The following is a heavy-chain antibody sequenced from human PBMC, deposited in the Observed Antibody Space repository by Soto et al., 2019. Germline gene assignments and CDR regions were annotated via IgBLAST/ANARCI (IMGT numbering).Heavy chain of an antibody. V-gene: IGHV4-59*01. CDR2: IYYTGST. CDR3: ARDGYTLTPNYYYGMDV. D-gene: IGHD4-4*01. Sequence: TEALSITYKVCVGYNSRYYWSWIRQTPEKGLEWIGYIYYTGSTNYNPSLKSRVTISVDTSKNHFSLKLSSVTAADTAVYYCARDGYTLTPNYYYGMDVWGQGTTVTVSS. CDR1: VGYNSRYY. J-gene: IGHJ6*02.